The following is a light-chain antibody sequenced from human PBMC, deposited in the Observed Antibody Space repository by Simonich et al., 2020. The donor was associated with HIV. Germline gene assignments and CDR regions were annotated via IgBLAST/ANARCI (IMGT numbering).Light chain of an antibody. J-gene: IGLJ3*02. CDR1: SSDLGAYNY. V-gene: IGLV2-14*03. CDR3: SSYAGIITRWV. CDR2: DVS. Sequence: QSALTHPASVSGSPGQSITISCTGTSSDLGAYNYVSCYQQHPGKAPKLVIYDVSNRPSGISNRFSGSKSGNTASLTISGLQPEDEADYYCSSYAGIITRWVFGGGTKLTVL.